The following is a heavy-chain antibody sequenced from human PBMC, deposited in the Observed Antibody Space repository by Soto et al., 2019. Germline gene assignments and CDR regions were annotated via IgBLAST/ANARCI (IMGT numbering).Heavy chain of an antibody. J-gene: IGHJ4*02. D-gene: IGHD2-2*01. Sequence: QVQLQESGPGLVKPSETLSLTCTVSGDSIRNVYWSWLRQPPGKGLEWIGFIYHSGNAKYNPPLKSRVAMSVDSSKNQISLSLNSVTAADSAVYFCARAHAPTLPFDSWGQGTLVTVSS. CDR1: GDSIRNVY. CDR2: IYHSGNA. CDR3: ARAHAPTLPFDS. V-gene: IGHV4-59*13.